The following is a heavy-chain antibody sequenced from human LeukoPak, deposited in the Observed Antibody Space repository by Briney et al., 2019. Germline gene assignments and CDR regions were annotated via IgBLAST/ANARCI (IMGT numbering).Heavy chain of an antibody. V-gene: IGHV1-69*05. CDR1: GGTFSSYA. J-gene: IGHJ6*03. CDR3: ARDRNYYYYMDV. CDR2: IIPIFGTA. Sequence: AASVKVSCKASGGTFSSYAISWVRQAPGQGLEWVGGIIPIFGTANYAQKFQGRVTITTDESTSTAYMELSSLRSEDTAVYYCARDRNYYYYMDVWGKGTAVTVSS.